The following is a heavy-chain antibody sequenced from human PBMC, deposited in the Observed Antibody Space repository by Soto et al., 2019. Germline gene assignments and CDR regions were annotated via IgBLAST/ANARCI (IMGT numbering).Heavy chain of an antibody. CDR3: AKDWRSTPYYFDY. V-gene: IGHV3-23*01. Sequence: EVQLLESGGGLVQPGGSLRLSCAASGFTFSSYAMSWVRQAPGKGLEWVSAISGSGGSTYYADSVKGRFTISIDNSKNTLYLQMNSLRAEDTAVYYCAKDWRSTPYYFDYWGQGTLVTVSS. CDR2: ISGSGGST. J-gene: IGHJ4*02. D-gene: IGHD2-2*01. CDR1: GFTFSSYA.